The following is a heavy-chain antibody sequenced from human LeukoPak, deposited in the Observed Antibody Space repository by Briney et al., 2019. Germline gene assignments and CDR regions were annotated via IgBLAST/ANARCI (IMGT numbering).Heavy chain of an antibody. J-gene: IGHJ5*02. D-gene: IGHD6-6*01. CDR2: IIPIFGTA. Sequence: SVKVSCKASGGTFSSYAISWVRQAPGQGLEWMGRIIPIFGTANYAQKFQGRVTITTDESTSTAYMELSSLRSEDTAVYYCARVEILGSSSGGWFDPWGQGTLVTVSS. CDR1: GGTFSSYA. V-gene: IGHV1-69*05. CDR3: ARVEILGSSSGGWFDP.